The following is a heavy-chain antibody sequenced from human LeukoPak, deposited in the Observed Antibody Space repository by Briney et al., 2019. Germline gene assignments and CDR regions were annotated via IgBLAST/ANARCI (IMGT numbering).Heavy chain of an antibody. J-gene: IGHJ4*02. CDR1: EFTFSSYA. Sequence: GGSLRLSCAASEFTFSSYAAHWVRQAPGKGLEWVAVISHDGSNKYYADSVKGRFTISRDNSKNTLYVQMNSLRAEDTAVYYCARDYCSGGSCYSRFDYWGQGTLVTVSS. D-gene: IGHD2-15*01. CDR2: ISHDGSNK. CDR3: ARDYCSGGSCYSRFDY. V-gene: IGHV3-30*04.